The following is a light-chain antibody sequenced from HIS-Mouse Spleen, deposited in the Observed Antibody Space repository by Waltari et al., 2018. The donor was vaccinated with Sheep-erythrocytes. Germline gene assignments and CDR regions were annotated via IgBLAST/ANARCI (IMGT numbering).Light chain of an antibody. V-gene: IGLV2-11*01. Sequence: QSALTQPRSVSGSPGQSVTISCTGTSSDVGGYNYVPWYQQHPGKAPKLMIDDVSKRPSGVPDRFSGSKSGNAASLTISGLQAEDEADYYCCSYAGSYNHVFATGTKVTVL. J-gene: IGLJ1*01. CDR2: DVS. CDR3: CSYAGSYNHV. CDR1: SSDVGGYNY.